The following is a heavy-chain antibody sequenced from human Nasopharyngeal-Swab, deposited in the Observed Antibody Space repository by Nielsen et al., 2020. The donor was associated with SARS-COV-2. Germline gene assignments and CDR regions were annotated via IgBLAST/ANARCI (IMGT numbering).Heavy chain of an antibody. CDR1: GFTFSSHA. Sequence: GGSLRLSCAASGFTFSSHAMTWVRQAPGKGLEWVSTISGGGGSTYYADSVTGRFTISRDNSRNTAYLQIKSLRVEDAAVYYCATWMTAHFDYWGQGTLVT. CDR2: ISGGGGST. CDR3: ATWMTAHFDY. J-gene: IGHJ4*02. V-gene: IGHV3-23*01. D-gene: IGHD5-18*01.